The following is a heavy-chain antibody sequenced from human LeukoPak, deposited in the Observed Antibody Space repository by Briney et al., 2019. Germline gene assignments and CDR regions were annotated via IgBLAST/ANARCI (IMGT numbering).Heavy chain of an antibody. CDR2: ISGSGGST. J-gene: IGHJ6*04. CDR3: AKSDYYYYYGMDV. Sequence: GGSPRLSCAASGFTFSSYAMSWVRQAPGKGLEWVSAISGSGGSTYYADSVKGRSTISRDNSKNTLYLQMNSLRAEDTAVYYCAKSDYYYYYGMDVWGKGTTVTVSS. V-gene: IGHV3-23*01. CDR1: GFTFSSYA.